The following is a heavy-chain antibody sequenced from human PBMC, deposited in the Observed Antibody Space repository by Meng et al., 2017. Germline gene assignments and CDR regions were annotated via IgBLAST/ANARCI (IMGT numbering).Heavy chain of an antibody. J-gene: IGHJ5*02. Sequence: QVQLVQCGAEVKKPGSSVKASCKASGGTFRRYAISWVRQAPGQGLEWMGGIIPIFGTANYAQKFQGRVTITADESTSVAYMELSSLRSEDTAVYYCARDYGDYAWIAKRWFDPWGQGTLVTVFS. CDR2: IIPIFGTA. V-gene: IGHV1-69*01. CDR1: GGTFRRYA. D-gene: IGHD4-17*01. CDR3: ARDYGDYAWIAKRWFDP.